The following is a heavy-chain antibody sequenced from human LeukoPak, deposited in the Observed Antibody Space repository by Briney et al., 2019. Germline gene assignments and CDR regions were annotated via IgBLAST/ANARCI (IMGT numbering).Heavy chain of an antibody. Sequence: ASVKVSCKASGYTFTSYYMHWVRQAPGQGLEWMGIINPSGGSTSYAQKFQGRVTMTRDMSTSTAYMELSSLRSEDTAVYYCAREGYDSSGYYLVRDYWGQGTLVTVSS. D-gene: IGHD3-22*01. CDR2: INPSGGST. CDR1: GYTFTSYY. CDR3: AREGYDSSGYYLVRDY. V-gene: IGHV1-46*01. J-gene: IGHJ4*02.